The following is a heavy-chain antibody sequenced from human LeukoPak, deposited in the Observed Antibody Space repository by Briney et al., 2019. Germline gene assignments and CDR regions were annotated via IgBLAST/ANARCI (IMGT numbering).Heavy chain of an antibody. CDR2: ISYDGSNK. D-gene: IGHD6-19*01. CDR3: ATSPYSSGWLDY. CDR1: GFTFSSYG. V-gene: IGHV3-30*03. Sequence: GGSLRLSCAASGFTFSSYGMHWVRQAPGKGLEWVAVISYDGSNKYYADSVKGRFTISRDNSKNTLYLQMNSLRAEDTAVYYCATSPYSSGWLDYWGQGTLVTVSS. J-gene: IGHJ4*02.